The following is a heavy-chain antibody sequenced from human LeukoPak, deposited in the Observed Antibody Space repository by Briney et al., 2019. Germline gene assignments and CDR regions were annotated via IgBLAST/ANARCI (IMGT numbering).Heavy chain of an antibody. CDR3: AKDSKQLGVRGGWLDP. D-gene: IGHD3-10*01. CDR2: IRSSGDST. CDR1: GFTFSNYG. Sequence: PGGSLRLSCAASGFTFSNYGMSWVRQAPGKGLEWVSSIRSSGDSTYYADSVKGRFTISRDNSKKTLYLQLDSLRVEDTVIYYCAKDSKQLGVRGGWLDPWGQGTLVTVSS. V-gene: IGHV3-23*01. J-gene: IGHJ5*02.